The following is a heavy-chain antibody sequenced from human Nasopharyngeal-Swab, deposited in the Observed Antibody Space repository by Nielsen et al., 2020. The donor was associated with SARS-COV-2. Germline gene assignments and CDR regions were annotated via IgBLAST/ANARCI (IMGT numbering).Heavy chain of an antibody. CDR3: ARGGYQLLLRSYYYGMDV. CDR2: VDHTGRT. J-gene: IGHJ6*02. CDR1: VGSFSAYY. V-gene: IGHV4-34*01. D-gene: IGHD2-2*01. Sequence: PSETLSLTCAVHVGSFSAYYWSWVRQPPGKGLEWLGEVDHTGRTNNNPSLQSRVTMSVDTSKNQFSLTLSSVTAADTAVYYCARGGYQLLLRSYYYGMDVWSQGTTVTVSS.